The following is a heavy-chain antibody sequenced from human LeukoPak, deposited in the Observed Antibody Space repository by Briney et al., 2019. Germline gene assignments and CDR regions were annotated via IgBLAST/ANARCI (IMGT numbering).Heavy chain of an antibody. Sequence: GGSLRLSCAASGFTFSDYYMSWIRQAPGKGLEWVSYISSSGSTIYYADSVKGRFTISRDNSKNTLYLQMSSLRAEDTAVYYCAKDAYYYDSSGLGLVDYWGQGTLVTVSS. CDR1: GFTFSDYY. D-gene: IGHD3-22*01. CDR2: ISSSGSTI. V-gene: IGHV3-11*04. J-gene: IGHJ4*02. CDR3: AKDAYYYDSSGLGLVDY.